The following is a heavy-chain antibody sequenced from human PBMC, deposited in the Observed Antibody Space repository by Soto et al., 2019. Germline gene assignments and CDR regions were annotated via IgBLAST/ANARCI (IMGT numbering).Heavy chain of an antibody. Sequence: TSETLSLTCTVSGGSIGRYHWSWIRQPAGKGLGWIGRIYTSGITNYSPSLKSRVTMSLDTSKNQFSLRLSPVTAADTAVYYCARDLEYSYGFDFWGQGALVTSPQ. CDR3: ARDLEYSYGFDF. J-gene: IGHJ4*02. V-gene: IGHV4-4*07. CDR2: IYTSGIT. D-gene: IGHD5-18*01. CDR1: GGSIGRYH.